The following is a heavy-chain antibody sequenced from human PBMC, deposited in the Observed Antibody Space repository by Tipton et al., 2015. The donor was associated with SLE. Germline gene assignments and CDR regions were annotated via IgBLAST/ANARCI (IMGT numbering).Heavy chain of an antibody. Sequence: GLVKPSETLSLMCTVSGASVSSGNWWSWVRQPPGKGLEWIGEIYDSGNTNYNPSLRGRVSISVDKSKNQVSLNLGSVTAADTAVYYCVRGLGSKFSWWDDAFDLWGQGTVVTVSS. CDR1: GASVSSGNW. CDR2: IYDSGNT. V-gene: IGHV4-4*02. CDR3: VRGLGSKFSWWDDAFDL. D-gene: IGHD2-21*01. J-gene: IGHJ3*01.